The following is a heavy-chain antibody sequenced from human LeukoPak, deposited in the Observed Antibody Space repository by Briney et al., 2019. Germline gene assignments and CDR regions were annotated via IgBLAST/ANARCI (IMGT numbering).Heavy chain of an antibody. CDR2: THFGGTT. CDR1: GGSISSYY. Sequence: KPSETLSLTCTVSGGSISSYYWSWIRQPPGKGLDWVGHTHFGGTTNYNPSLKSRVTISVDTSKNQFSLKLTSVTAADTAVYYCARGYSTSWTYYYDFWGQGALVTVSS. J-gene: IGHJ4*02. V-gene: IGHV4-59*01. CDR3: ARGYSTSWTYYYDF. D-gene: IGHD6-13*01.